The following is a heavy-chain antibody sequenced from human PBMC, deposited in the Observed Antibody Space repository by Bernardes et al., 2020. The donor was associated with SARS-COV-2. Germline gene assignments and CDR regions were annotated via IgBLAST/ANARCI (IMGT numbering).Heavy chain of an antibody. J-gene: IGHJ4*02. CDR3: VRGPSDGHGRFEY. CDR2: INSDGRTT. V-gene: IGHV3-74*01. Sequence: GGSLRRSCAASGFTFSSYWMHWVRQGPGKGLVWVSRINSDGRTTTYADSVKGRFTISRDNGKNTLYLQMNSLRAEDTAVYYCVRGPSDGHGRFEYWGQGALVTVSS. CDR1: GFTFSSYW.